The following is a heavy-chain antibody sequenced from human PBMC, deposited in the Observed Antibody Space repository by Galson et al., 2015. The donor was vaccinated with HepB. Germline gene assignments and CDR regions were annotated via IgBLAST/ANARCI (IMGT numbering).Heavy chain of an antibody. D-gene: IGHD2-21*01. J-gene: IGHJ5*02. CDR1: GYSFRSYW. CDR2: IDPTDAYT. CDR3: ARDAYCGGDCHGYFGSGP. V-gene: IGHV5-10-1*01. Sequence: QSGAEVKKPGESLRISCQGSGYSFRSYWISWLRQTPEKGLGWIGRIDPTDAYTHYSPSIPGHVTISVDTSINTAYLHWNSLQASDTAIYFCARDAYCGGDCHGYFGSGPWGRGTLVTVSS.